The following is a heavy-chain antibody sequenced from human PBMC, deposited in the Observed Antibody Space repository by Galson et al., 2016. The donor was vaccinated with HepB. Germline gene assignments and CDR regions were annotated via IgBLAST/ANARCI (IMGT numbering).Heavy chain of an antibody. CDR2: ISFSGDHT. CDR1: GFTFSSYS. D-gene: IGHD1-14*01. Sequence: SLRLSCAASGFTFSSYSMAWVRQAPGKGLEWVSTISFSGDHTYYADSVKGLFTISRDNSKNTLFLEMSNLRTEDTAVFYCAKNPGNGWFDPWGQGTLVTV. V-gene: IGHV3-23*01. J-gene: IGHJ5*02. CDR3: AKNPGNGWFDP.